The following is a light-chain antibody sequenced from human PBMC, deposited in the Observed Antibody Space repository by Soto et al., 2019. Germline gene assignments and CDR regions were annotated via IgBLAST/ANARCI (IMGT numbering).Light chain of an antibody. J-gene: IGLJ2*01. CDR1: SSNIGAGYD. V-gene: IGLV1-40*01. CDR2: GNS. CDR3: QSYDSSLSGYVV. Sequence: QPVLTQPPSVSGAPGQRVTISCTGSSSNIGAGYDVHWYQQVPGTAPKLLIYGNSNRPSGVPDRFSGSKSGTSASLAITGLQAEDEADYYCQSYDSSLSGYVVFGGGTQLTVL.